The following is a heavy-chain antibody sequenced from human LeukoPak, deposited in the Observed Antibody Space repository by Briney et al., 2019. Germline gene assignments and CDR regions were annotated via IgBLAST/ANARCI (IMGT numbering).Heavy chain of an antibody. CDR3: ARGGGAAGYYFDY. V-gene: IGHV4-34*01. D-gene: IGHD6-13*01. Sequence: PSETLSLTCTVSGDSIRSYDWSWIRQPPGKGLEWIGEINHSGSTNYNPSLKSRVTISVDTSKNQFSLKLSSVTAADTAVYYCARGGGAAGYYFDYWGQGTLVTVSS. CDR2: INHSGST. J-gene: IGHJ4*02. CDR1: GDSIRSYD.